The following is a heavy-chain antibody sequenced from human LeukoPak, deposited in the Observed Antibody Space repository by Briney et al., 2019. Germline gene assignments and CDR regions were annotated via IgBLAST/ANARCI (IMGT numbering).Heavy chain of an antibody. CDR3: TRVVNGGLFDY. V-gene: IGHV4-59*01. Sequence: SEPLSLPCGVYGGSFRGYHWRWIRQPPGKGLEWIGYVFHTGTSGYHPSLKSRVTMSLDTSKNQLSLKLSSVTAADTAVYFCTRVVNGGLFDYWGQGTLVTVSS. J-gene: IGHJ4*02. D-gene: IGHD2-8*01. CDR2: VFHTGTS. CDR1: GGSFRGYH.